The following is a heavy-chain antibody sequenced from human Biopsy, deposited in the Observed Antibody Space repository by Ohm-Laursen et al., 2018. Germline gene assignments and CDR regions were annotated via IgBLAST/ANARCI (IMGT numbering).Heavy chain of an antibody. CDR3: AADSENCGGDFYIY. D-gene: IGHD2-21*02. V-gene: IGHV1-24*01. CDR1: GDRFTEFS. Sequence: AASVKVSCKVSGDRFTEFSIHWVRQAPGKGLEWMGGFDPEEGQRTYAQKFQGRLTMTEDTSADTAYMELRGLRSEDAAVYYCAADSENCGGDFYIYWGQGTQVTVSS. CDR2: FDPEEGQR. J-gene: IGHJ4*02.